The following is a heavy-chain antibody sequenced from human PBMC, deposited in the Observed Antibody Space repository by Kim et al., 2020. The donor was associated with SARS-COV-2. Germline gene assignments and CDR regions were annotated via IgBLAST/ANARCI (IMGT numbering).Heavy chain of an antibody. CDR2: ISGSGGST. Sequence: GGSLRLSCAASGFTFSRYAMSWVRQAPGKGLEWVSAISGSGGSTYYADSVKGRFTISRDTSKNTLYLQMNSLRAEDTAVYYCATASDYYDSSGYYPFDYWGQGTLVTVSS. CDR3: ATASDYYDSSGYYPFDY. CDR1: GFTFSRYA. V-gene: IGHV3-23*01. J-gene: IGHJ4*02. D-gene: IGHD3-22*01.